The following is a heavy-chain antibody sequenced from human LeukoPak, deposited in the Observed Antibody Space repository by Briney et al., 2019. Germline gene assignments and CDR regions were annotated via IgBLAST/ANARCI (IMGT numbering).Heavy chain of an antibody. CDR3: AGDFVTAGYYMDV. V-gene: IGHV4-4*07. J-gene: IGHJ6*03. D-gene: IGHD4-11*01. CDR2: IYTSGST. CDR1: GGSISSYY. Sequence: SETLSLTCTVSGGSISSYYWSWIRQPAGKGLEWIGRIYTSGSTNYNPSLKSRVTMSVDTSKNQFSLKLSSVTAADTAVYYCAGDFVTAGYYMDVWGKGTTVTVSS.